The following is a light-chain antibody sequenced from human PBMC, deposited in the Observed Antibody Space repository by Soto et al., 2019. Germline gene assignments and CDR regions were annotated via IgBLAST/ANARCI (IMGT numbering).Light chain of an antibody. J-gene: IGKJ2*01. V-gene: IGKV3-11*01. Sequence: EIVLTQSPATVSFSPWERATLSCAASQSVSTYLAWYQRKPGQAPRLLIYDASNRATGIPARLSGSGSGTDLTITISSIENEDFAVYHCQQRSNWTYTFGQGTKVDI. CDR3: QQRSNWTYT. CDR2: DAS. CDR1: QSVSTY.